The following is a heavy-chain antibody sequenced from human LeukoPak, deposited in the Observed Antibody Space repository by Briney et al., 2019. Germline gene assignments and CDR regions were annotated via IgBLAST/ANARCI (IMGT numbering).Heavy chain of an antibody. Sequence: GGSLRLSCAASGFTFSNYGMSWVRQAPGKGLEWVSVISGSGGNTYYADSVKGRFTISRDSSKNTLYLQMNSLRAEDTAVYYCVKARDSSGLFEYWGQGTLVTVSS. CDR1: GFTFSNYG. CDR3: VKARDSSGLFEY. V-gene: IGHV3-23*01. J-gene: IGHJ4*02. CDR2: ISGSGGNT. D-gene: IGHD3-22*01.